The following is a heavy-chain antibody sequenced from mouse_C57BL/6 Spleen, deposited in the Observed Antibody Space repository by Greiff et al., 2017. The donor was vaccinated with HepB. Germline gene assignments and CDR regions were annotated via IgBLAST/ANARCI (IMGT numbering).Heavy chain of an antibody. CDR1: GYTFTSYW. CDR3: ARSASYYAMDY. V-gene: IGHV1-52*01. Sequence: QVQLQQPGAELVRPGSSVKLSCKASGYTFTSYWMHWVKQRPIQGLEWIGNIDPSDSETHYNQKFKDKATLTVDKSSSTAYIQLSSLTSEDSAVYYCARSASYYAMDYWGQGTSVTVSS. CDR2: IDPSDSET. J-gene: IGHJ4*01.